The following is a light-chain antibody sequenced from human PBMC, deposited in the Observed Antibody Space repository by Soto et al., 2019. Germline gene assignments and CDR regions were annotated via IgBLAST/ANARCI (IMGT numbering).Light chain of an antibody. J-gene: IGKJ3*01. CDR3: QKYNSALGFI. CDR2: AAS. CDR1: QGISNY. V-gene: IGKV1-27*01. Sequence: DIQMTQSPSSLSASVGDRVTITCRARQGISNYLAWYQQKPGKVPKLLIYAASTLQSGVPSRFSGSGSGTDFTLTISSLQPEDVATYYCQKYNSALGFIFGPGTKVDIK.